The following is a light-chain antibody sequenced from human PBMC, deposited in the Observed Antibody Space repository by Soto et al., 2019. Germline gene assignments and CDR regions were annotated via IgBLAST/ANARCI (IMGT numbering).Light chain of an antibody. CDR1: QSVSSS. Sequence: EVVLTQSPATLSLFPGERATLSCRASQSVSSSLAWYQQKPGQPPRVLIYDTSNRATGIPARFSGSGSGTDFTPTISSLETEDFAVYYCHLRSNWWTFGQGTKVEI. CDR3: HLRSNWWT. V-gene: IGKV3-11*01. J-gene: IGKJ1*01. CDR2: DTS.